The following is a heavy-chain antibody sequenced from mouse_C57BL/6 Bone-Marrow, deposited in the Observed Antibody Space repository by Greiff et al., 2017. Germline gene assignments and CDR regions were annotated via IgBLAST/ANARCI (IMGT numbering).Heavy chain of an antibody. CDR1: GYTFTSYW. J-gene: IGHJ1*03. Sequence: QVQLQQSGAELVKPGASVKMSCKASGYTFTSYWITWVKQRPGQGLEWIGAIYPGSGSTNYNEKFKSKATLTVDTSSSTAYMQLSSLTSEDSAVYYGASRYYGRCYFDVWGTGTTVTVSS. V-gene: IGHV1-55*01. D-gene: IGHD1-1*01. CDR2: IYPGSGST. CDR3: ASRYYGRCYFDV.